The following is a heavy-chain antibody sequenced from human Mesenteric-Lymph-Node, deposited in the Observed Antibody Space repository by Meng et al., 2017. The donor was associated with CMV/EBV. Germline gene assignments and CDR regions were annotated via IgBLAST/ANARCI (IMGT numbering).Heavy chain of an antibody. V-gene: IGHV4-34*01. CDR3: VRVRYFDWQDYFDY. CDR2: INHSGST. CDR1: GGSFSGYY. J-gene: IGHJ4*02. D-gene: IGHD3-9*01. Sequence: GSLRLSCAVYGGSFSGYYWSWIRQPPGKGLEWIGEINHSGSTNYNPSLKSRVTISVDTSKNQFSLKLSSVTAADTAVYYCVRVRYFDWQDYFDYWGQGTLVTVSS.